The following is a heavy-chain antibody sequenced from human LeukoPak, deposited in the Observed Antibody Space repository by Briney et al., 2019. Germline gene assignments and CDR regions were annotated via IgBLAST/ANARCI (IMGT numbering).Heavy chain of an antibody. CDR1: GGSISSYY. CDR3: ARSSNPSTAMVLYYYYYYMDV. D-gene: IGHD5-18*01. V-gene: IGHV4-59*01. Sequence: PSETLSLTCTVSGGSISSYYWSWIRQPPGKGLEWIGYIYYSGNTNYNPSLKSRVTISVDTSKNQFSLKLSSVTAADTAVYYCARSSNPSTAMVLYYYYYYMDVWGKGTTVTISS. J-gene: IGHJ6*03. CDR2: IYYSGNT.